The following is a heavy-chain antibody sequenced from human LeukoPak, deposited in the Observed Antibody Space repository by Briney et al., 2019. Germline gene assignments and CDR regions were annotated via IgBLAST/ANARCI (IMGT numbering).Heavy chain of an antibody. CDR2: INTNTGNP. CDR1: GYTFTSYA. D-gene: IGHD4-17*01. Sequence: ASVKVSCNASGYTFTSYAMNWLRQAPGQGLEWMGWINTNTGNPTYAPGFTGRLVFSLATSVSTAYLQISSLKAEDNAVYYYARGYTKDMTSVTHFDYWGQGTLVTVSS. CDR3: ARGYTKDMTSVTHFDY. J-gene: IGHJ4*02. V-gene: IGHV7-4-1*02.